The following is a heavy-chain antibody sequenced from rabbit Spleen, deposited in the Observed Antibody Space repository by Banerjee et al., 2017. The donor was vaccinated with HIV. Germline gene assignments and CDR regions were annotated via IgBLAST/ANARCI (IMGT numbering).Heavy chain of an antibody. CDR2: IDSGSSGFT. D-gene: IGHD8-1*01. Sequence: QSLEESGGDLVKPGASLTLTCTASGVSFSSSSYMCWVRQAPGKGLEWIACIDSGSSGFTYFATWAKGRFTCSKTSSTTVTLLMTRLTAADTATYFCARDADAGSTYQSYYFDLWGPGTLVTVS. J-gene: IGHJ4*01. CDR1: GVSFSSSSY. V-gene: IGHV1S40*01. CDR3: ARDADAGSTYQSYYFDL.